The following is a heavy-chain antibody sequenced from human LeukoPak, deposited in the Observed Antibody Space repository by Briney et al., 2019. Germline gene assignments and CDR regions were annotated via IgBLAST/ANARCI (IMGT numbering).Heavy chain of an antibody. CDR1: GFTSSSYW. D-gene: IGHD1-26*01. CDR2: IKQDGSEK. CDR3: ARADDGSYEYYFDY. J-gene: IGHJ4*02. Sequence: RGSLRLSCAASGFTSSSYWISWVRQAPGNGLEWVANIKQDGSEKYYVDSVKGQFTISRDNAKNSLYLQMNSLRAEDTAVYYCARADDGSYEYYFDYWGQGTLVTVSS. V-gene: IGHV3-7*01.